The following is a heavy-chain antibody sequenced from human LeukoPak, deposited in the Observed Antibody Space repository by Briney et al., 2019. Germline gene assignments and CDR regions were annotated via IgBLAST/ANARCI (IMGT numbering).Heavy chain of an antibody. J-gene: IGHJ4*02. D-gene: IGHD4-17*01. V-gene: IGHV1-2*02. CDR2: INHNSGGT. CDR3: ARDVTVTTLDY. Sequence: ASVKVSCKASGYTFTRYYMHWVRQAPGQGLEWMGGINHNSGGTNYVQKFQGRVTMTRDTSISTAYMELSRLRSDDTAVYYCARDVTVTTLDYWGQGTLVTVSS. CDR1: GYTFTRYY.